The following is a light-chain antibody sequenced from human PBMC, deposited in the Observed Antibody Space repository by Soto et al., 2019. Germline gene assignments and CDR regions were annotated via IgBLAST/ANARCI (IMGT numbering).Light chain of an antibody. CDR1: QRISSY. V-gene: IGKV1-39*01. J-gene: IGKJ5*01. Sequence: DMRPTQCPSPVSGSVGHRVSXTCRASQRISSYLNWYQHKPGKSPKLLIYAASTLQSGVPSRFSGRGSGTDFTLTISSLRPEDFVPYYCQQSCSKPPAFGQGTRREI. CDR2: AAS. CDR3: QQSCSKPPA.